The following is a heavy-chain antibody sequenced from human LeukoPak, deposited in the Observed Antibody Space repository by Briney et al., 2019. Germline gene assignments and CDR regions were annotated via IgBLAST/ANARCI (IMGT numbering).Heavy chain of an antibody. CDR1: GGTFSSYA. J-gene: IGHJ5*02. CDR3: ARGEMATMTDWFDP. V-gene: IGHV1-69*04. CDR2: IIPTLGIA. Sequence: SVKVSCKASGGTFSSYAISWVRQAPGQGLEWMGRIIPTLGIANYAQKFQGRVTITADKSTSTAYMELSSLRSEDTAVYCCARGEMATMTDWFDPWGQGTLVTVSS. D-gene: IGHD5-24*01.